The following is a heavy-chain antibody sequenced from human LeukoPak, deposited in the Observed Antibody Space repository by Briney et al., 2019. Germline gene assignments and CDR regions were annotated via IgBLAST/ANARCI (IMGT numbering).Heavy chain of an antibody. CDR1: GGTFSSYA. CDR2: IIPIFGTA. V-gene: IGHV1-69*05. D-gene: IGHD4-17*01. J-gene: IGHJ4*02. Sequence: SVKVSCKASGGTFSSYAISWVRQAPGQGLEWIGGIIPIFGTANYAQKFQGRVTITTDESTSTAYMELSSLRSEDTAVYHCARGLLYYGDDKYYFDYWGQGTLVTVSS. CDR3: ARGLLYYGDDKYYFDY.